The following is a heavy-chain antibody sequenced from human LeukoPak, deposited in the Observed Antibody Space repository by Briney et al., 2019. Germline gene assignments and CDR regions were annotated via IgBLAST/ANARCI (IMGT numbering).Heavy chain of an antibody. CDR3: AREEGAAGASLDF. J-gene: IGHJ3*01. Sequence: SETLSLTCSVSGGSITGHFWSWLRQAPGKTLEWLGYVHDSGATDYNPSLKTRLTISLHTSTNQFFLRLTAVTAADTAFYYCAREEGAAGASLDFWGQGTMVTVSS. V-gene: IGHV4-59*11. CDR2: VHDSGAT. CDR1: GGSITGHF. D-gene: IGHD2-8*02.